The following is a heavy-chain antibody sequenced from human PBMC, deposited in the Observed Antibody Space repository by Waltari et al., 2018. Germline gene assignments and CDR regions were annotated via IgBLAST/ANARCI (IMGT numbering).Heavy chain of an antibody. CDR1: GFSLSTSGMR. D-gene: IGHD1-20*01. CDR2: IDWDDDK. V-gene: IGHV2-70*04. CDR3: ARIVSGWYVGDNWNDGYYYYYMDV. Sequence: QVTLKESGPALVKPTQTLTLTCTFSGFSLSTSGMRVSWIRQPPGKALEWLARIDWDDDKFYSTSLKTRLTISKDTSKNQVVLTMTNMDPVDTATYYCARIVSGWYVGDNWNDGYYYYYMDVWGKGTTVTVSS. J-gene: IGHJ6*03.